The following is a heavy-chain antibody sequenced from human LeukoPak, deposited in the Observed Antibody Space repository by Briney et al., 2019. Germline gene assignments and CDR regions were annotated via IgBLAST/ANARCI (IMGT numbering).Heavy chain of an antibody. J-gene: IGHJ4*02. CDR3: ARGVRHYYDSTWADY. CDR1: GFTFSDHY. V-gene: IGHV3-72*01. CDR2: TRNKANSYTT. Sequence: PGGSLRLSCAASGFTFSDHYMDWVRQAPGKGLEWVGRTRNKANSYTTEYAASVKGRFTISRDDSKNFLYLQMNSLKTEDTAVYYCARGVRHYYDSTWADYWGQGTLVTVSS. D-gene: IGHD3-22*01.